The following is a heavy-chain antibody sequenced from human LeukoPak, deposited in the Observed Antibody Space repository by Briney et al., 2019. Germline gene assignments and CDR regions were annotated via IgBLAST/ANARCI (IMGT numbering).Heavy chain of an antibody. D-gene: IGHD5-24*01. CDR2: ISSSSITI. CDR3: ARVSRDGYNPSGMDV. CDR1: GFTFSTYE. J-gene: IGHJ6*02. Sequence: GGSLRLPCAASGFTFSTYEMNWVRQAPGKGLEWVSYISSSSITIYYADSVKGRFTISRDNAKNSLYLQMNSLRAEDTAVYYCARVSRDGYNPSGMDVWGQGTTVTVSS. V-gene: IGHV3-48*03.